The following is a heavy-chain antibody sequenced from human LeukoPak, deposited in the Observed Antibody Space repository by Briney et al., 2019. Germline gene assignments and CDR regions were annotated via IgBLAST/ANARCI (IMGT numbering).Heavy chain of an antibody. CDR3: AKPITISGATDAFDI. CDR2: IKQDGSEK. V-gene: IGHV3-7*01. D-gene: IGHD3-3*01. J-gene: IGHJ3*02. CDR1: VFTFNSYW. Sequence: GGSLRLSCIASVFTFNSYWMNWVRQAPGKGLEWVANIKQDGSEKYYVDSVKGRFTISRDNAKNSLYLQMNSLRAEDTAVYYCAKPITISGATDAFDIWGQGTVVTVSS.